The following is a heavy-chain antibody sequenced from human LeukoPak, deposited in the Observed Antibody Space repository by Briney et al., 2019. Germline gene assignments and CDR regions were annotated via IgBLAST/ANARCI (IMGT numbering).Heavy chain of an antibody. CDR1: GFTFSSYS. D-gene: IGHD6-13*01. CDR2: ISSSSSYI. Sequence: PGGSLRLSCAASGFTFSSYSMNWVRQAPGKGLEWVSSISSSSSYIYYADSVKGRFTISRDNAKNSLYLQMNSLRAEDTAVYYCTRDGCSSCPFDYWGQGTLVTVSS. V-gene: IGHV3-21*01. J-gene: IGHJ4*02. CDR3: TRDGCSSCPFDY.